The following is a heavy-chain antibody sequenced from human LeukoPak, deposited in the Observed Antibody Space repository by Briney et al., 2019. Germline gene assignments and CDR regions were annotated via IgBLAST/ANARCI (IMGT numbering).Heavy chain of an antibody. CDR2: IRYDGSNK. Sequence: PGRSLRLSCAASGFTFSSYGMHWVRQAPGKGLEWVAFIRYDGSNKYYADSVKGRFTISRDNSKNTLYLQMNSLRAEDTAVYYCAKQSLTDYYMDVWGKGTTVTVSS. J-gene: IGHJ6*03. CDR1: GFTFSSYG. D-gene: IGHD3-16*02. CDR3: AKQSLTDYYMDV. V-gene: IGHV3-30*02.